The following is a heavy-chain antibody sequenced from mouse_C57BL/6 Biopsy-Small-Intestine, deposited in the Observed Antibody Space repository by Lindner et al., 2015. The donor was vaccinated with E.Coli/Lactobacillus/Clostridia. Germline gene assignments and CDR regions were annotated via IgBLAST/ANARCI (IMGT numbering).Heavy chain of an antibody. D-gene: IGHD3-1*01. CDR3: ARGWVPARPARPDHPIYYYYGMDV. Sequence: SVKVSCKASGGTFSYYAISWVRQAPGQGLEWMGGIIPVFGSTNYAQKFQGRVTITADKSTGTAYMELSSLTSEDTAVYYCARGWVPARPARPDHPIYYYYGMDVWGQGTTVTVSS. CDR1: GGTFSYYA. J-gene: IGHJ4*01. CDR2: IIPVFGST. V-gene: IGHV1-75*01.